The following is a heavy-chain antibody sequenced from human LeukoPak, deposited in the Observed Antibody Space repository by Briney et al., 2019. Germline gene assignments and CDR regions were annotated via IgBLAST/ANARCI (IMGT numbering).Heavy chain of an antibody. D-gene: IGHD3-22*01. V-gene: IGHV1-2*02. CDR1: GYTFTGYY. CDR3: ARGSGSSGYYHTDY. Sequence: ASVKVSCKASGYTFTGYYMYWVRQAPGQGLEWMGWINPNSGGTNYAQRFQGRVSMTTDTSISTAYMELSRLRSDDTAVYYCARGSGSSGYYHTDYWGQGTLVTVSS. CDR2: INPNSGGT. J-gene: IGHJ4*02.